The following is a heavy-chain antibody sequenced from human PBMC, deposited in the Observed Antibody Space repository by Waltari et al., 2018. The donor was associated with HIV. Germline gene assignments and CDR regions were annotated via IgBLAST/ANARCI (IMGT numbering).Heavy chain of an antibody. CDR3: ANLISMTATDVFDV. D-gene: IGHD2-21*02. J-gene: IGHJ3*01. V-gene: IGHV4-34*01. Sequence: QVRLEQWGAGLLKPSETLSLTCAVYGTSFTGYYWTWSRQSPGGGLQWIGEVDHRGSTHYNPSLKSRVSMSVDTFKHQFSLKLASVTAAYTAVYYCANLISMTATDVFDVWGQGTLVSVSS. CDR2: VDHRGST. CDR1: GTSFTGYY.